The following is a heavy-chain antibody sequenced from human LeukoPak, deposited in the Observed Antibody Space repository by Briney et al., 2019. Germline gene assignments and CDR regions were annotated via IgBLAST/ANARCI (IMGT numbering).Heavy chain of an antibody. Sequence: ASVKVSCKASGGTFSSYAISWVRQAPGQGLEWMGGIIPIFGTANYAQKFQGRVTITADESTSTAYMELSSLRSEDTAVYCCARMDIEYYDILTGYYGYWGQGTLVTVSS. CDR2: IIPIFGTA. V-gene: IGHV1-69*13. CDR1: GGTFSSYA. J-gene: IGHJ4*02. CDR3: ARMDIEYYDILTGYYGY. D-gene: IGHD3-9*01.